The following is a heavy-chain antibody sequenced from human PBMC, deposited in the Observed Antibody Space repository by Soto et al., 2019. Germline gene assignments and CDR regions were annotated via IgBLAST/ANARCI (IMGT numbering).Heavy chain of an antibody. CDR2: ISGRGSSP. CDR1: GFRFSNYA. CDR3: AKGEADYYYYMDV. Sequence: EVELLESGGTLEQPGGSLRLSCTASGFRFSNYAMSWVRQAPGKGLEWVSGISGRGSSPYHADSVKGRFTISRDNSKNTLYLQMNSLRAEDTAVYYCAKGEADYYYYMDVWGKGTTVTVSS. D-gene: IGHD6-13*01. J-gene: IGHJ6*03. V-gene: IGHV3-23*01.